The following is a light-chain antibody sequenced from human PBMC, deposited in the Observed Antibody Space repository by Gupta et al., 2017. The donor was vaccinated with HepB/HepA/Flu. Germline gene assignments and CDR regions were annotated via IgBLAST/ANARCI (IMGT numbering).Light chain of an antibody. J-gene: IGKJ1*01. CDR2: GAS. CDR1: QSVSSSY. V-gene: IGKV3-20*01. CDR3: QQEGSYPWT. Sequence: EIVWTHSPGTLSLSPGERATLSCRASQSVSSSYLAWYQQKPGQAPRLLIYGASSSATGIPDRFSGSGSGTDFTLTISRLEPEDFAVYYCQQEGSYPWTFGQGTKVEIK.